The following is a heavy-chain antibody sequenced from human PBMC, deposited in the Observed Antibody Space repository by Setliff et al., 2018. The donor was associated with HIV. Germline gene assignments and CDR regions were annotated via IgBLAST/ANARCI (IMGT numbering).Heavy chain of an antibody. CDR1: GGSISSHC. D-gene: IGHD3-22*01. J-gene: IGHJ4*02. CDR3: GGNGYYSIDY. V-gene: IGHV4-59*04. Sequence: PSETLSLTCTVSGGSISSHCWSWIRQPPGKGLEWIGNIYHSGSTYYNPSLKSRVTISVDTSKNRFSLKLSSVTAADTAVYYCGGNGYYSIDYWGQGTLVTVSS. CDR2: IYHSGST.